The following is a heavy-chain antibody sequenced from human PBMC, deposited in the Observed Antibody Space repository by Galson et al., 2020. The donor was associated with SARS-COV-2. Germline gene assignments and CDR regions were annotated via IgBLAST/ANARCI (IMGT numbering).Heavy chain of an antibody. Sequence: GESLKISCAASEFTVSSNYMSWVRQAPGKGLEWVSINYSDGGTYYADSVKGRFTVSRDSSKNTRYLHMNSLRAEDTALYYCATSITGGGMDVWGQGTTVTVSS. CDR3: ATSITGGGMDV. CDR1: EFTVSSNY. D-gene: IGHD1-20*01. J-gene: IGHJ6*02. CDR2: NYSDGGT. V-gene: IGHV3-53*01.